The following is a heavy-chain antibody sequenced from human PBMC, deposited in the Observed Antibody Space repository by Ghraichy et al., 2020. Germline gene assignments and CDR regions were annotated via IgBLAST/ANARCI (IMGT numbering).Heavy chain of an antibody. CDR3: ARGRFITIFGVAKNYYGMDV. CDR1: GFTFSDYY. V-gene: IGHV3-11*01. D-gene: IGHD3-3*01. Sequence: LSLTCAASGFTFSDYYMSWIRQAPGKGLEWVSYISSSGSTLYYADSVKGRFTISRDNAKNSLYLQMNSLRAEDTAVYYCARGRFITIFGVAKNYYGMDVWGQETTVTVSS. J-gene: IGHJ6*02. CDR2: ISSSGSTL.